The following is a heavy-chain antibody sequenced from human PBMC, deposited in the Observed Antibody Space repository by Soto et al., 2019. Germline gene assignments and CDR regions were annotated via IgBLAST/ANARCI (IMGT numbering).Heavy chain of an antibody. CDR2: IYYSGST. J-gene: IGHJ4*02. V-gene: IGHV4-31*03. D-gene: IGHD4-17*01. Sequence: SETLSLTCTVSGGSISSGGYYWSWIRQHPGKGVEWIGYIYYSGSTYYNPSLKSRFTISVDTSKNQFSLKLSSVTAADTAVYYCARVGMTTVTNWGQGTLVTVSS. CDR1: GGSISSGGYY. CDR3: ARVGMTTVTN.